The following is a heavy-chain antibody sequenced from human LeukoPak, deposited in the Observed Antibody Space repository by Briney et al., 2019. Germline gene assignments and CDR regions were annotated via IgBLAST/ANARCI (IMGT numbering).Heavy chain of an antibody. CDR2: INPNSGGT. CDR3: ARDWAWVRRERQDDYYHYYMDV. Sequence: ASVKLSCKASGYTFTGYYMHWVRQAPGQGLEWMGWINPNSGGTNYAQKFQGRVTMTRDTSISTAYMELSRLRSDDTAVYYCARDWAWVRRERQDDYYHYYMDVWGIGTTVTISS. J-gene: IGHJ6*03. V-gene: IGHV1-2*02. D-gene: IGHD3-10*01. CDR1: GYTFTGYY.